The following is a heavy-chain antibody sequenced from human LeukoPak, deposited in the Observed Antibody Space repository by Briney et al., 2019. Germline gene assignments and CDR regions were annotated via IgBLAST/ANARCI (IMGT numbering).Heavy chain of an antibody. CDR3: ARHLNYDFWSGFGWFDP. CDR1: GGSISSYS. Sequence: SETLSLTCNVSGGSISSYSWTWIRQPPGKGLEWIGPIYYSGRNNYNPSLRSRVTVSVDTSRNQFSLRLSSVTAADTAVYFCARHLNYDFWSGFGWFDPWGPGMLVTVSS. D-gene: IGHD3-3*01. J-gene: IGHJ5*02. V-gene: IGHV4-59*08. CDR2: IYYSGRN.